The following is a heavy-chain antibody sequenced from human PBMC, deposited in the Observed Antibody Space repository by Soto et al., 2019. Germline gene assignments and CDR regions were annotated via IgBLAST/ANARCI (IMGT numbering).Heavy chain of an antibody. D-gene: IGHD4-17*01. CDR2: ISHDGSNK. CDR3: ARLDYGDNALDY. CDR1: GFTFSSYA. Sequence: GGSLRLSCAASGFTFSSYAMHWVRQAPGKGLEWVAVISHDGSNKYYADSVKGRFTISRDNSKNTLYLQMNSLRAEDTAVYYCARLDYGDNALDYWGQGTLVTVSS. J-gene: IGHJ4*02. V-gene: IGHV3-30-3*01.